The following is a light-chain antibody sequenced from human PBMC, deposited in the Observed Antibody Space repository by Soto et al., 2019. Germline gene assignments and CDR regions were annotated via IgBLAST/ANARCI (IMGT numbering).Light chain of an antibody. V-gene: IGLV2-14*01. CDR3: SSYTSSRTLV. CDR2: DVS. CDR1: SSDVGGYNY. J-gene: IGLJ1*01. Sequence: QSALTQPASVSGPPGQSITISCTGTSSDVGGYNYVSWYQQHPGKAPKLMIYDVSNRLSGVSNRFSGSKSGNTASLTISGRQAEDEADYYCSSYTSSRTLVFGTGTKLTVL.